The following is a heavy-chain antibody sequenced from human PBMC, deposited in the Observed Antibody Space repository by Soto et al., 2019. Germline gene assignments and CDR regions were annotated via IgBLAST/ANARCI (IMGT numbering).Heavy chain of an antibody. V-gene: IGHV6-1*01. CDR3: AREEITFGGVDY. Sequence: SQTLSLTCAISGDSVSSNSAAWNWIRPSPSRGLEWLGRTYYRPKWYNDYAVSVKSRITINPDTSKNQFSLQLNSVTPEDTAVYYCAREEITFGGVDYWGQGTLVTVSS. D-gene: IGHD3-16*01. CDR2: TYYRPKWYN. CDR1: GDSVSSNSAA. J-gene: IGHJ4*02.